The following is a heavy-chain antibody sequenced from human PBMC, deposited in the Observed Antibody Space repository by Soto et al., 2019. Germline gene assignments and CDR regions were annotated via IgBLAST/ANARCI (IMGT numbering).Heavy chain of an antibody. CDR2: IYYSGST. J-gene: IGHJ5*02. CDR3: AREDHDYSNYNWFDP. Sequence: PSETLSLSCTVSGVSISSGDYYWSWIRQPPGKGLEWIGYIYYSGSTYYNPSLKSRVTISVDTSKNQFSLKLSSVTAADTAVYYCAREDHDYSNYNWFDPWGQGTLVTVSS. CDR1: GVSISSGDYY. D-gene: IGHD4-4*01. V-gene: IGHV4-30-4*01.